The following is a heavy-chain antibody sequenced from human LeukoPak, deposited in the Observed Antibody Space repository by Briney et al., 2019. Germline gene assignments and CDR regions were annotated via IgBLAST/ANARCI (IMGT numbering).Heavy chain of an antibody. CDR2: IYYSGST. CDR3: ARTYCSGGSCYSAPLYYYYYGMDV. V-gene: IGHV4-39*01. D-gene: IGHD2-15*01. Sequence: SETLSLTCSVSGASIPSGDNYWAWVRQPPGKGLEWIGSIYYSGSTYYNPSLKSRVTISVDTSKNQFSLKLSSVTAADTAVYYCARTYCSGGSCYSAPLYYYYYGMDVWGQGTTVTVSS. CDR1: GASIPSGDNY. J-gene: IGHJ6*02.